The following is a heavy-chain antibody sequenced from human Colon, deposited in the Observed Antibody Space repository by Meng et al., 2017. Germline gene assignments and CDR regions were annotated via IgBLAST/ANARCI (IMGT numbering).Heavy chain of an antibody. V-gene: IGHV4-59*01. CDR3: AKYDRPPYCFEY. D-gene: IGHD2-15*01. Sequence: VQLQDSGPGLVKPSPTLSLTCTVSGGSISGNYWSWIRQSPGRGLEWIAYIYYTGSTNYNPSFKSRATISVDTSKNQFSLNLASVTAADTAVYYCAKYDRPPYCFEYWGQGTLVTVSS. CDR2: IYYTGST. J-gene: IGHJ4*02. CDR1: GGSISGNY.